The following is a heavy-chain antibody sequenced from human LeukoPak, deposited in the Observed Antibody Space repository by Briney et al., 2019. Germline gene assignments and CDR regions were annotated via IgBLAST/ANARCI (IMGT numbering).Heavy chain of an antibody. D-gene: IGHD3-16*01. J-gene: IGHJ4*02. CDR1: GFTFSSAW. CDR3: TTDGGGFPETYGY. CDR2: IKSKTDGGTT. Sequence: GGSLRLSCAASGFTFSSAWLSWVRQAPRKGLEWVGRIKSKTDGGTTDYAAPVKGRFTISRDDSKNTLYLQINSLKTEDTAVYYCTTDGGGFPETYGYWGQGTLVTVSS. V-gene: IGHV3-15*01.